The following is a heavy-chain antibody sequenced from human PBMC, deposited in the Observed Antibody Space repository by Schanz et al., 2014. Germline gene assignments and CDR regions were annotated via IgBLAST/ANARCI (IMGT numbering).Heavy chain of an antibody. Sequence: EVYLVESGGGLVQPGGSLRLSCAASGFTFFTYNMNWVRQAPGRGLEWISYIGSSSTTMYYADSVKGRFTISRDNAKNSXYMHMNSLRDEDTAVYYCARDHPHRGVTGYYNDVWGQGTSVTVSS. V-gene: IGHV3-48*02. CDR2: IGSSSTTM. D-gene: IGHD3-9*01. CDR3: ARDHPHRGVTGYYNDV. J-gene: IGHJ6*02. CDR1: GFTFFTYN.